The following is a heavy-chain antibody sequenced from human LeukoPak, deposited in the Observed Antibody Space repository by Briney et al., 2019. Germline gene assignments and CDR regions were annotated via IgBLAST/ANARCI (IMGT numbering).Heavy chain of an antibody. J-gene: IGHJ6*02. CDR2: IYYSGST. D-gene: IGHD6-13*01. Sequence: PSETLSLTCTVSGGSISSSSYYWGWIRQPPGKGLEWIGSIYYSGSTNYNPSLKSRVTISVDTSKNQFSLKLSSVTAADTAVYYCARQSIAAAGTEYYYYYGMDVWGQGTTVTASS. CDR3: ARQSIAAAGTEYYYYYGMDV. V-gene: IGHV4-39*07. CDR1: GGSISSSSYY.